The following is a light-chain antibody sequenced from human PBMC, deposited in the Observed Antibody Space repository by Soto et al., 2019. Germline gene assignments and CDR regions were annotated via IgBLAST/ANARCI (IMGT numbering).Light chain of an antibody. V-gene: IGKV1-17*01. CDR3: LQHNTYPRT. CDR1: QGIGND. CDR2: STS. Sequence: DIQLTQSQSSLSASVGDRVAITCRASQGIGNDLGWYQQKPGKAPKRLIYSTSSLQSGVPSRFSGSGSGTEFSLTISSLQPEDSAIYYCLQHNTYPRTFGQGTKVDIK. J-gene: IGKJ1*01.